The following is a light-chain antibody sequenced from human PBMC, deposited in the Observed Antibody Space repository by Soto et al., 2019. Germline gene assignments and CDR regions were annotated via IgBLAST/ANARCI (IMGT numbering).Light chain of an antibody. CDR3: QQTYSSPYT. CDR1: QSIRNY. CDR2: VAS. V-gene: IGKV1-39*01. J-gene: IGKJ2*01. Sequence: DIPMTQSPSSLSASVGDRVTITCRASQSIRNYVSWYQQKPGKAPKFLIYVASTLQIGVPSRFSGSGSGTDFTLTISSLQPEDFATYYCQQTYSSPYTFGPGTELQIK.